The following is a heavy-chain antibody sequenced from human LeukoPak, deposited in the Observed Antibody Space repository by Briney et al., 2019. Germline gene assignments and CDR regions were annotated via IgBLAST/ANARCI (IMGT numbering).Heavy chain of an antibody. J-gene: IGHJ4*02. CDR1: GYTFTGYY. Sequence: ASVKVSCKASGYTFTGYYMHWVRQAPGQGLEWMGWINPNSGGTNYAQKLQGRVTMTTDTSTSTAYMELRSLRSDDTAVYYCARDLDTVARGVAFDYWGQGILVTVSS. CDR2: INPNSGGT. V-gene: IGHV1-2*02. D-gene: IGHD4-23*01. CDR3: ARDLDTVARGVAFDY.